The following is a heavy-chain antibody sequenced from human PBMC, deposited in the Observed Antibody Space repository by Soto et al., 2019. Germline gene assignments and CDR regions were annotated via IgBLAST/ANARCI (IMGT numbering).Heavy chain of an antibody. J-gene: IGHJ6*01. V-gene: IGHV1-69*13. Sequence: PVKVSWKDSGSTFSSYAMRWVRQGPGKRIEWMGGIIPIFGTANYAQKFKGRVTIAGDESTSTAYMELSRLRSEDAAVYYCAAPPTSDTARARGHHYGTDVWGQRTTVTVSS. CDR3: AAPPTSDTARARGHHYGTDV. CDR1: GSTFSSYA. CDR2: IIPIFGTA. D-gene: IGHD5-18*01.